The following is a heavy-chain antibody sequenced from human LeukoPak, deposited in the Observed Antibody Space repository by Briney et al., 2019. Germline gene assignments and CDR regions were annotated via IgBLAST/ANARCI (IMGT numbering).Heavy chain of an antibody. V-gene: IGHV4-39*01. D-gene: IGHD6-19*01. CDR3: ARYPKSYSSGWTAFDI. CDR2: MYYSGIT. Sequence: SETLSLTCTVSDGSISSSTSYWCWIRQSPVKGLGWIGSMYYSGITYYNPSLRSRVTMSVDTSKNQFSLKLSSVTAADTAVYYCARYPKSYSSGWTAFDIWGQGTMVTVSS. J-gene: IGHJ3*02. CDR1: DGSISSSTSY.